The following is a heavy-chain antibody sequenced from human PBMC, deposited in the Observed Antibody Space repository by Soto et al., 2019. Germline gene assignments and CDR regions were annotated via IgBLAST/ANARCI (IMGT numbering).Heavy chain of an antibody. CDR2: IWYDGSNK. Sequence: GGSLRLSCAASGFTFSSYGMHWVRQAPGKGLEWVAVIWYDGSNKYYADSVKGRFTISRDNSKNTLYLQMNSLRAEDTAVYYCAKDPAPLGYCSSTSCYAGIFDYRGQGTPVTVSS. J-gene: IGHJ4*02. V-gene: IGHV3-33*06. CDR3: AKDPAPLGYCSSTSCYAGIFDY. D-gene: IGHD2-2*01. CDR1: GFTFSSYG.